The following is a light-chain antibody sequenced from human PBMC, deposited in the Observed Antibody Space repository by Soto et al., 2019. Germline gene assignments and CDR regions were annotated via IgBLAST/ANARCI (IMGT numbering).Light chain of an antibody. CDR2: AAS. J-gene: IGKJ4*01. V-gene: IGKV1-27*01. Sequence: DIQMTQSPSSLSASVGDRVTITCRASQGISNYLAWYQQKPGKVPKLLIYAASTLQSGVPSRFSGSGSGTDFTLTISSLQPEDVATYYGQKYNSAVTFGGGTKVEIK. CDR3: QKYNSAVT. CDR1: QGISNY.